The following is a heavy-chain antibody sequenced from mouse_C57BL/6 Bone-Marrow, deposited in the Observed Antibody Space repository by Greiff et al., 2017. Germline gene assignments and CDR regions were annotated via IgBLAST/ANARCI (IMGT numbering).Heavy chain of an antibody. V-gene: IGHV1-64*01. CDR3: ATVSFYYDHWYFDV. CDR2: IHPNSGST. J-gene: IGHJ1*03. CDR1: GYTFTSYW. D-gene: IGHD2-4*01. Sequence: QVQLQQPGAELVKPGASVKLSCKASGYTFTSYWMHWVKQRPGQGLEWIGMIHPNSGSTNYNQKFKGKATLTVDKSSSTAYMQLSSLTSEDSAVYYCATVSFYYDHWYFDVWGTGTTVTVSS.